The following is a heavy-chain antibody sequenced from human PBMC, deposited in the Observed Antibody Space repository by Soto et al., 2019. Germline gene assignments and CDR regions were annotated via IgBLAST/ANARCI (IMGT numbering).Heavy chain of an antibody. Sequence: GGSLRLSCAVSGFTVSTYGMHWVRQAPGKGLEWVAVISRDGGTKYYADSVKGRFTISRDNSRNTLFLEMNSLRGDDMAVYYCTGEVASGYGGQGTLVTVSS. CDR3: TGEVASGY. D-gene: IGHD2-8*02. J-gene: IGHJ4*02. CDR2: ISRDGGTK. V-gene: IGHV3-30*03. CDR1: GFTVSTYG.